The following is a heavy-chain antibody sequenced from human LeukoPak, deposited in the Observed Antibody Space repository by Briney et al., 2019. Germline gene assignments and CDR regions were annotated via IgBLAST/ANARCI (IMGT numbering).Heavy chain of an antibody. CDR3: AELGITMTGGV. D-gene: IGHD3-10*02. CDR1: GFTFDDYA. V-gene: IGHV3-9*01. Sequence: GRSLRLSCAASGFTFDDYAMHWVRQAPGEGLEWVSGINWNSNNIDYADSVKGRFTISRDNAKNSLYLQMNSLRAEDTAVYYCAELGITMTGGVWGEGTTVTISS. CDR2: INWNSNNI. J-gene: IGHJ6*04.